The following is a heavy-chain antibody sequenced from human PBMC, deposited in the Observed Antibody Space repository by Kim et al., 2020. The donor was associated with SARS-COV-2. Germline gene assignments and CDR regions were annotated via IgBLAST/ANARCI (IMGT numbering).Heavy chain of an antibody. CDR2: TYYSGAT. V-gene: IGHV4-39*07. CDR1: GDSVSRSSSF. Sequence: SETLSLTCTISGDSVSRSSSFWDWIRQPPGKELEWIGTTYYSGATYYNPSLKSRVSISIDASKNQFSLKMTSVTAADTAVYYCARSHDSSNYIFDSWGQG. J-gene: IGHJ4*02. CDR3: ARSHDSSNYIFDS. D-gene: IGHD4-4*01.